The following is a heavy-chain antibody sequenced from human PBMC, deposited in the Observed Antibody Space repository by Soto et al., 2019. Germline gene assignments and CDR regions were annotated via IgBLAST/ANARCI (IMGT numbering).Heavy chain of an antibody. D-gene: IGHD5-18*01. J-gene: IGHJ4*02. Sequence: SVKVSCKASGGTFSSYAISWVRQAPGQGLEWMGGIIPIFGTANCAQKFQGRVTITADKSTSTAYMELSSLRSEDTAVYYCARVSSYGYYFDYWGQGTLVTVSS. V-gene: IGHV1-69*06. CDR3: ARVSSYGYYFDY. CDR1: GGTFSSYA. CDR2: IIPIFGTA.